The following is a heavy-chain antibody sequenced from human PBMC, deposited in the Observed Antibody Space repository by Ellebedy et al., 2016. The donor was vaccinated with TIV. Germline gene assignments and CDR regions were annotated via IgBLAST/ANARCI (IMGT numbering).Heavy chain of an antibody. CDR2: IWSDGSNK. D-gene: IGHD3-3*01. V-gene: IGHV3-33*01. J-gene: IGHJ4*02. Sequence: GESLKISCAASGFSFSSYGMHWVRQAPGKGLEWVAVIWSDGSNKYSAVSVKGRFTISRDNSKNTVYLQMNSLRAEDTAVYYCAGSLGLLYGGSPLDYWGQGTLVTVSS. CDR3: AGSLGLLYGGSPLDY. CDR1: GFSFSSYG.